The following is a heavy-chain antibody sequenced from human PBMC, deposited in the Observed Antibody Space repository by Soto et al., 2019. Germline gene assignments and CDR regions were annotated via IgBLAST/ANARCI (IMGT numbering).Heavy chain of an antibody. CDR3: TTAPGPYYYYGMDV. V-gene: IGHV3-15*07. CDR2: IKSKAAGGKT. J-gene: IGHJ6*02. Sequence: GGSLRLSCAASGFTFSNAWMNWVRQAPGKGLEWVGRIKSKAAGGKTNYAAPVKGRFTISTDDTKNTLYLQMNSLKTEDTAVYYCTTAPGPYYYYGMDVWGQGTTVTVSS. CDR1: GFTFSNAW.